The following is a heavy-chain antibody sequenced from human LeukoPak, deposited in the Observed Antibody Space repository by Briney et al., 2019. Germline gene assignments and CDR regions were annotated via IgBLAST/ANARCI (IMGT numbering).Heavy chain of an antibody. V-gene: IGHV3-9*01. Sequence: QPGRSLRLSCAASGFTLDDYAIHWVRQPPGKGLEWVSGISWNSGSIDYADSVKGRFTISRDNAKNPLYLQMNSLRAEDTAVYYCAREYASSSHFDSWGQGTLVTVSS. J-gene: IGHJ4*02. CDR2: ISWNSGSI. CDR1: GFTLDDYA. CDR3: AREYASSSHFDS. D-gene: IGHD6-6*01.